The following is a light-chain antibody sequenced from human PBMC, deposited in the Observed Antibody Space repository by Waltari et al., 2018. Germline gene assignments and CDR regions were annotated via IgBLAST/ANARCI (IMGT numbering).Light chain of an antibody. J-gene: IGLJ1*01. CDR1: DSDVGAYDF. V-gene: IGLV2-14*01. CDR2: EVS. CDR3: SSYTTSSAPGV. Sequence: QSALTQPASVSGSPGQSITISCSGTDSDVGAYDFVSWYQQHPGKAPHLIIYEVSNLSSAISNRFSASKSGNTASLTISGLQAEDEADYYSSSYTTSSAPGVFGTGTRVTVL.